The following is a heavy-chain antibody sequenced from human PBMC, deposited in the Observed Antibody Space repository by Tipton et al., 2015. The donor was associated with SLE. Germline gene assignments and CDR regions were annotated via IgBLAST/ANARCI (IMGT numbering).Heavy chain of an antibody. CDR2: INPNNGNT. CDR3: AREQDTLDSFDISGFY. D-gene: IGHD3-22*01. Sequence: QSGAEVKKPGASVKVSCKTSGYTFTTYGVSWVRQAPGQGLQWMGWINPNNGNTNYAQNLQGRVTMTTDTSTSTAYLQLRSLRSDDTAVEYCAREQDTLDSFDISGFYWVQGPLVTV. V-gene: IGHV1-18*01. J-gene: IGHJ4*02. CDR1: GYTFTTYG.